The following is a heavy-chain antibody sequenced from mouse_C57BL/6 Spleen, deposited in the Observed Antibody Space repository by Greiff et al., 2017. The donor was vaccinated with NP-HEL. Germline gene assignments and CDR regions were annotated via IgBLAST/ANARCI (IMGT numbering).Heavy chain of an antibody. Sequence: EVQGVESGGDLVKPGGSLKLSCAASGFTFSSYGMSWVRQTPDKRLEWVATISSGGSYTYYPDSVKGRFTISRDNAKNTLYLQMSSLKSEDTAMYYCARPRDAWFAYWGQGTLVTVSA. D-gene: IGHD3-3*01. CDR1: GFTFSSYG. V-gene: IGHV5-6*01. CDR2: ISSGGSYT. CDR3: ARPRDAWFAY. J-gene: IGHJ3*01.